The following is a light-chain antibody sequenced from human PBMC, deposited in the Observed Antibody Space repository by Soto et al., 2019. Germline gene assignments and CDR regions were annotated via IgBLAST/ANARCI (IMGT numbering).Light chain of an antibody. V-gene: IGKV1-5*01. Sequence: DIQMTQSPSTLSASVGDRVTITCRASQSISSWLAWYQQKPGKAPKLLIYDASSLESGVPSRFSGSGSGTEFTLTSSSLQPDDFATYSCQQYNSYALTFGGGTKVEIK. CDR3: QQYNSYALT. CDR1: QSISSW. J-gene: IGKJ4*01. CDR2: DAS.